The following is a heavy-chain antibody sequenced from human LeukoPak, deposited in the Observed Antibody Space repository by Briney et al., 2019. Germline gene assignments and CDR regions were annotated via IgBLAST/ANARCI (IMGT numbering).Heavy chain of an antibody. V-gene: IGHV3-20*04. Sequence: PGGSLRLSCAASGFTFDNYGMSWVRQAPGKGLEWVSGINWNGGSTGCADSVKGRFTISRDNAKNSLYLQINSLRAEDTALYYCARIDTYYYDSSGYYSAFDIWGQGTIVTVSS. D-gene: IGHD3-22*01. CDR3: ARIDTYYYDSSGYYSAFDI. J-gene: IGHJ3*02. CDR1: GFTFDNYG. CDR2: INWNGGST.